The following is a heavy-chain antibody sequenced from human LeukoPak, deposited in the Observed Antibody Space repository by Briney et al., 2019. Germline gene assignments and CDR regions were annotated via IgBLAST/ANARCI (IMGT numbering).Heavy chain of an antibody. J-gene: IGHJ4*02. D-gene: IGHD1-26*01. CDR3: AKLREVGSTDFDY. V-gene: IGHV3-23*01. Sequence: GGSLRLSCAASGFTFNYYGMSWVRQAPGKGLEWVSTISGSGGGTYYADSVKGRFTISRDNSKNTVYLQMTSLRAEDTAVYYCAKLREVGSTDFDYWGQGTLVTVSS. CDR1: GFTFNYYG. CDR2: ISGSGGGT.